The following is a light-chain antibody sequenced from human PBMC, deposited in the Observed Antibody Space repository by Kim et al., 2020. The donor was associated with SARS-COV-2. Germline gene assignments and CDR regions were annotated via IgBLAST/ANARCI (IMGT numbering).Light chain of an antibody. CDR3: NSRDSSGNQV. J-gene: IGLJ2*01. CDR2: CQN. Sequence: SSELTQDPAVSVALGQTVRITCQGDSLRSYYASWYQQKLGQAPVLVIYCQNNRPSGIPDRFSGSSSGNTASLTITGAQAEDEADYYCNSRDSSGNQVFGG. CDR1: SLRSYY. V-gene: IGLV3-19*01.